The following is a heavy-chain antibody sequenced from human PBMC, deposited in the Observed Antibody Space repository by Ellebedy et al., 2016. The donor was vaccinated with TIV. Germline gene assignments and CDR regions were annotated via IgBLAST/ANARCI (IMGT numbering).Heavy chain of an antibody. J-gene: IGHJ4*02. V-gene: IGHV4-30-4*01. D-gene: IGHD3-16*02. CDR2: IFYSGST. CDR1: GGSISSGDYY. CDR3: ARASSFGGVIALEY. Sequence: SETLSLTCTVSGGSISSGDYYWSWIRQPGKGLEWIGYIFYSGSTYYNPSLNSRLSISLDTSKNQFSLKLRSVTAADAAVYFCARASSFGGVIALEYWGQGTPVTVSS.